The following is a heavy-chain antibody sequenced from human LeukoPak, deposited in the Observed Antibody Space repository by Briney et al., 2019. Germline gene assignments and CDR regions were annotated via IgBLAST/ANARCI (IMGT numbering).Heavy chain of an antibody. CDR1: GGSISSYY. CDR2: INHSRST. Sequence: SETLSLTCTVSGGSISSYYCSWIRQPPAKGLGWIGEINHSRSTNCNPSLKRRVTISLDTSKNQFSLKLTSVIAADAAVYYCARRPPTYDGKAFDVWGQGTMVAVSS. CDR3: ARRPPTYDGKAFDV. J-gene: IGHJ3*01. V-gene: IGHV4-34*01. D-gene: IGHD5-12*01.